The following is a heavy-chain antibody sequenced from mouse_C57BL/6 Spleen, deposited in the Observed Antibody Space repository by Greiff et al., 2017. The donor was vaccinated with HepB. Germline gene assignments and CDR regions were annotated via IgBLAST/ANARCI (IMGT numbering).Heavy chain of an antibody. V-gene: IGHV14-2*01. CDR1: GFNIKDYY. D-gene: IGHD2-2*01. J-gene: IGHJ2*01. Sequence: VQLQQSGAELVKPGASVKLSCTASGFNIKDYYMHWVKQRTEQGLEWIGRIDPEDGETKYAPKFQGKATRTADTSSNTAYLQVSSLTSEDTAVYYCARDRDGYDWGQGTTLTVSS. CDR3: ARDRDGYD. CDR2: IDPEDGET.